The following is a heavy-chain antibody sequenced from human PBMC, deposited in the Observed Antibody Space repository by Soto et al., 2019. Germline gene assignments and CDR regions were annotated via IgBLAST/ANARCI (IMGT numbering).Heavy chain of an antibody. CDR1: GVTFRNYA. J-gene: IGHJ4*02. D-gene: IGHD1-1*01. V-gene: IGHV3-23*01. CDR2: ISGSGGST. Sequence: EVQFLESGGNLVQPGGSLRLSCAASGVTFRNYAMSWVRQAPGKGLEWVSSISGSGGSTYYADSVKGRFTISRDNSKNTLYLQMNSLRAEDTAVYYCAKHWYFDYWGQGTLVTVSS. CDR3: AKHWYFDY.